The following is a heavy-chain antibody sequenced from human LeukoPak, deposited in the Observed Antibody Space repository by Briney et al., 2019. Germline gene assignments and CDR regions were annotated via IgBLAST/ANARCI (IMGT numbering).Heavy chain of an antibody. CDR3: ARREPPEPFDP. J-gene: IGHJ5*02. V-gene: IGHV4-34*01. D-gene: IGHD1-14*01. CDR1: GGSFSGYY. Sequence: SETLSLTCAVYGGSFSGYYWSWIRQPPGKGLEWIGEINHSGSTNYNPSLKSRVTISVDTSKNQFSLKLSSVTAADTAVYYCARREPPEPFDPWGQGTLVTVSS. CDR2: INHSGST.